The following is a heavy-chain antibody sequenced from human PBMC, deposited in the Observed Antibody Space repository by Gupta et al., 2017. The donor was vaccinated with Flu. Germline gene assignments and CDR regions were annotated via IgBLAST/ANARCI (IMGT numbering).Heavy chain of an antibody. CDR2: IYTGGNT. V-gene: IGHV3-66*02. J-gene: IGHJ3*01. Sequence: EVQLVESGGGLVQPGGSLRLSCGMSGFGVGGNYMSGVRQAPGRGLEWVSGIYTGGNTIYADSVKGRFTIARDNSKNKVHLQMNSLRAEDTAVYVCARGPNIDSWGQGTMVTVS. CDR3: ARGPNIDS. CDR1: GFGVGGNY.